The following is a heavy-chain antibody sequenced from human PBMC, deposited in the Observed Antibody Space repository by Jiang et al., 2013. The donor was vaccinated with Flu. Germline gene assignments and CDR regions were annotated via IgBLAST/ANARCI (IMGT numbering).Heavy chain of an antibody. V-gene: IGHV3-23*01. D-gene: IGHD3-10*01. J-gene: IGHJ4*02. Sequence: GGGLVQPGGSLRLSCAASGFTFSSYAMSWVRQAPGKGLEWVSAISGSGGSTYYADSVKGRFTISRDNSKNTLYLQMNSLRAEDTAVYYCAKDLAPEVTMVRGVIDYWGQGTLVTVSS. CDR3: AKDLAPEVTMVRGVIDY. CDR2: ISGSGGST. CDR1: GFTFSSYA.